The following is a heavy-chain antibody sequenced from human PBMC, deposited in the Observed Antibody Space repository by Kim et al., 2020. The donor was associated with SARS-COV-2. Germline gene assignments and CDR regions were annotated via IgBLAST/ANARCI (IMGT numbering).Heavy chain of an antibody. CDR3: AGDDFVRSSFDS. V-gene: IGHV3-33*01. J-gene: IGHJ4*02. D-gene: IGHD3-16*01. Sequence: YADSVKGRFTISRVNSKDTVFLQMNSRSFEDTAVYYCAGDDFVRSSFDSWGQGALVTVSS.